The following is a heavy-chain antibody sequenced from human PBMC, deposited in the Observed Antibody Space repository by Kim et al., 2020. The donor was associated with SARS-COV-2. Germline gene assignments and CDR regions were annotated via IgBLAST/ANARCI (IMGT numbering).Heavy chain of an antibody. V-gene: IGHV1-69*13. Sequence: SVKVFCKASGGTFSSYAISWVRQAPGQGLEWMGGIIPIFGTANYAQKFQGRVTITADESTSTAYMELSSLRSEDTAVYYCARDSRHPPHTMVRGVNGYYGMDVWGQGTTVTVSS. CDR3: ARDSRHPPHTMVRGVNGYYGMDV. D-gene: IGHD3-10*01. CDR1: GGTFSSYA. CDR2: IIPIFGTA. J-gene: IGHJ6*02.